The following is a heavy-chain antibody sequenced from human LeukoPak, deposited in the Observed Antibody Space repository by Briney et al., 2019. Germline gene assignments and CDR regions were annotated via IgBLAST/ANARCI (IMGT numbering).Heavy chain of an antibody. CDR3: ARGLNGPRLLH. CDR1: GGSFSGYY. D-gene: IGHD2-15*01. CDR2: ISDSGST. V-gene: IGHV4-34*01. Sequence: SETLSLTCAVNGGSFSGYYWSWIRQPPGKGLEWIGEISDSGSTSYNPSLKSRVSISVDTSKNQFSLKLSSVTAADTAVYYCARGLNGPRLLHWGQGTLVTVSS. J-gene: IGHJ4*02.